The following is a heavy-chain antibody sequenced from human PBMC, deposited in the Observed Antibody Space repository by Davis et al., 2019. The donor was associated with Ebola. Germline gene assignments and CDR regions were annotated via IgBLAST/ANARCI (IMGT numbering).Heavy chain of an antibody. CDR3: VRQLKIRSYYYFAMDV. CDR2: IFSSGYS. J-gene: IGHJ6*02. V-gene: IGHV4-4*07. CDR1: AGSVSYYY. D-gene: IGHD3-10*01. Sequence: PSETLSLTCTVSAGSVSYYYWNWVRQPAGKGLEWIGRIFSSGYSNYNPSLKSRVSMSIDTSKNQFSLRLSSMTAADTAVYYCVRQLKIRSYYYFAMDVWGQGTTVIVSS.